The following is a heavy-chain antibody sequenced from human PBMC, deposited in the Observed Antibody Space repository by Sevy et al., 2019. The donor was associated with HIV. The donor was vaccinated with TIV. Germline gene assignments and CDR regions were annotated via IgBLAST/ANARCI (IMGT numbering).Heavy chain of an antibody. J-gene: IGHJ5*02. CDR1: GYTLTELS. CDR3: ATDQPPRAVTKGVWFDP. Sequence: ASVKVSCKVSGYTLTELSMHWVRQAPGKGLEWMGGFDPEDGETIYAQKFQGRVTMTEDASTDTAYMELSSLRSEDTAVYYCATDQPPRAVTKGVWFDPWGQGTLVTVSS. D-gene: IGHD4-4*01. V-gene: IGHV1-24*01. CDR2: FDPEDGET.